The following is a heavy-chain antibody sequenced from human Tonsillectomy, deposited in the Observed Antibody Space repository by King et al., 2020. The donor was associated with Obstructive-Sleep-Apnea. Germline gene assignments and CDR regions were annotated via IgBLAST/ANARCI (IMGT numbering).Heavy chain of an antibody. Sequence: VQLQESGPGLVKPSETLSLTCTVSGGSISSYYWSWIRQPPGKGLEWIWYIYYSGSTNYNPSLKSRVTISVDTSKNQFSLKLSSVTAADTAVYYCARERRLYGVRYFDYWGQGTLVTVSS. V-gene: IGHV4-59*01. CDR3: ARERRLYGVRYFDY. J-gene: IGHJ4*02. CDR1: GGSISSYY. CDR2: IYYSGST. D-gene: IGHD4-17*01.